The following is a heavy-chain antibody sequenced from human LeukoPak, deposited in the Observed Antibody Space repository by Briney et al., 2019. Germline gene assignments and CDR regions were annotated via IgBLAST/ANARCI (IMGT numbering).Heavy chain of an antibody. J-gene: IGHJ4*02. D-gene: IGHD6-13*01. CDR3: AKMIAAEPFDY. CDR2: ISYDGSNK. Sequence: QSGGSLRLSCAASGFTFSSYGMHWVRQAPGKGLEWVAVISYDGSNKYYADSVKGRFTISRDNSKNTLYLQMNSLRAEDTAVYYWAKMIAAEPFDYWGQGTLVTVSS. V-gene: IGHV3-30*18. CDR1: GFTFSSYG.